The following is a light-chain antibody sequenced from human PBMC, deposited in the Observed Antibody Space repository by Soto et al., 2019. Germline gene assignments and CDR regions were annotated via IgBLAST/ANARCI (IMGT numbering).Light chain of an antibody. CDR2: GAS. V-gene: IGKV3-15*01. Sequence: EIVMTQSPVTLSVSPGGRATLSCRASQSISDTLAWYQQKPGQAPRLLIHGASTRAPGFPARFSGSGSGTDFTLTISSLQSEDFAVYYCQQYNNWPWTFGQGTKVDIK. CDR1: QSISDT. J-gene: IGKJ1*01. CDR3: QQYNNWPWT.